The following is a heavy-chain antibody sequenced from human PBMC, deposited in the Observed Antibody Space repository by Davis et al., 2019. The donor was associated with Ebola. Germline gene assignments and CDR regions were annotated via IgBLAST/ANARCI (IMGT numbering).Heavy chain of an antibody. V-gene: IGHV4-59*08. J-gene: IGHJ4*02. D-gene: IGHD5-12*01. CDR1: GGSFSGYF. CDR2: IHYLGNT. CDR3: ASGGYSGYDGYFDD. Sequence: MPSETLSLTCAVYGGSFSGYFWSWIRQPPGKGLEWIGNIHYLGNTNYNPSLKSRVTMSVDTSKNQFSLKLTSVTAADTAVYYCASGGYSGYDGYFDDWGQGTLVTVSS.